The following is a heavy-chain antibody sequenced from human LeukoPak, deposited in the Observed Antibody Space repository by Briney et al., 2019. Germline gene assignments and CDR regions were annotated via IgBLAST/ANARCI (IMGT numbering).Heavy chain of an antibody. CDR3: AKIAATDPIGF. D-gene: IGHD6-13*01. CDR2: LTGSGRDT. V-gene: IGHV3-23*01. J-gene: IGHJ4*02. Sequence: GGSLRLSCAASGFTLNIYAMNWVRQAPGKGLDWVSSLTGSGRDTYYTDSVKGRFTISRDNSKNMLYLQMNSLRPDDTAVYYCAKIAATDPIGFWGQGTLVTVSS. CDR1: GFTLNIYA.